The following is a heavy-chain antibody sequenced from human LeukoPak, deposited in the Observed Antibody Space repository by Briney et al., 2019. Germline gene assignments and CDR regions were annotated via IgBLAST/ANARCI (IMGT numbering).Heavy chain of an antibody. J-gene: IGHJ4*02. CDR1: GFTFSDYW. CDR2: IKQDGSEK. V-gene: IGHV3-7*01. Sequence: GGSLRLSCAASGFTFSDYWMSWLREAPGKGLEWVANIKQDGSEKYYVDSVKGRFTISRDNAKNSLYLQMNSLRAEDTAVYYCARDQGAVAPDYWGQGTLVTVSS. CDR3: ARDQGAVAPDY. D-gene: IGHD6-19*01.